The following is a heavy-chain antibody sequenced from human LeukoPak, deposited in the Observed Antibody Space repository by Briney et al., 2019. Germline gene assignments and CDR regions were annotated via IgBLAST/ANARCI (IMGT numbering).Heavy chain of an antibody. V-gene: IGHV3-48*03. D-gene: IGHD6-13*01. J-gene: IGHJ4*02. CDR3: AAKHSSWYSGFDY. CDR1: GFTFSSYA. CDR2: ISSSGSTI. Sequence: GGSLRLSCAASGFTFSSYAMSWVRQAPGKGLEWVSYISSSGSTIYYADSVKGRFTISRDNAKNSLYLQMNSLRAEDTAVYYCAAKHSSWYSGFDYWGQGTLVTVSS.